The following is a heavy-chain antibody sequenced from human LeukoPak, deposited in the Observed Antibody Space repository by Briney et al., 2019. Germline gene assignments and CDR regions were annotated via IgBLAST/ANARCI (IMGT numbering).Heavy chain of an antibody. D-gene: IGHD1-14*01. V-gene: IGHV3-23*01. CDR3: ARENLSEGDAFDI. CDR2: ISGSGGST. CDR1: GFTFSTYA. Sequence: GGSLRLSCAASGFTFSTYAMSWVRQAPGKGLEWVSAISGSGGSTYYADSVKGRFTISRDNSKNTLYLQMNSLRAEDTAVYYCARENLSEGDAFDIWGQGTMVTVSS. J-gene: IGHJ3*02.